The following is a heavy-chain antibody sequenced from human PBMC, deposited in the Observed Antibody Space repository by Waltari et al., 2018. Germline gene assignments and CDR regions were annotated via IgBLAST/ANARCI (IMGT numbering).Heavy chain of an antibody. Sequence: EVQLVESGGGLVKPGESLRLSCAASGFTFSYAWMNWVRQAPGKGRGWVGRIKSKTGGGTADYSAPVKGRFTISRDDSKNTLYLQMNSLETEDTAVYYCTTWGSLMSDWGQGTLVTVSS. CDR3: TTWGSLMSD. CDR2: IKSKTGGGTA. V-gene: IGHV3-15*01. D-gene: IGHD3-16*01. CDR1: GFTFSYAW. J-gene: IGHJ4*02.